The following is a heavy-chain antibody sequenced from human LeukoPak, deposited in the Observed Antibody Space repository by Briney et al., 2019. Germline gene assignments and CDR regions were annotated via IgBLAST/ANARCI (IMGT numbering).Heavy chain of an antibody. J-gene: IGHJ4*02. Sequence: ASVKVSCKASGYTFTGYYMYWVRQAPGQGLEWMGWINPNSGGTNYAQKFQGRVTMTRDTSISTAYMELSRLRSDDTAVYYCARVLSGGIAVAGTFDYWGQGTLVTVSS. CDR3: ARVLSGGIAVAGTFDY. CDR2: INPNSGGT. V-gene: IGHV1-2*02. D-gene: IGHD6-19*01. CDR1: GYTFTGYY.